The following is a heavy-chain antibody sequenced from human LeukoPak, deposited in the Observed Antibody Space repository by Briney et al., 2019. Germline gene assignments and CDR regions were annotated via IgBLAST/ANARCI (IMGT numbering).Heavy chain of an antibody. CDR1: GVSVSSSNIH. CDR2: FFSTGRT. CDR3: ASTPGSSTSWYHFDN. J-gene: IGHJ4*02. V-gene: IGHV4-39*01. Sequence: PSETLSLTCNVSGVSVSSSNIHWAWLPQSPGMGLEWVGTFFSTGRTYPNPGPSLMGRVTLSLDTSRNQFSLQLKSLTAADTAIFYCASTPGSSTSWYHFDNWGQGTLVTVSS. D-gene: IGHD6-13*01.